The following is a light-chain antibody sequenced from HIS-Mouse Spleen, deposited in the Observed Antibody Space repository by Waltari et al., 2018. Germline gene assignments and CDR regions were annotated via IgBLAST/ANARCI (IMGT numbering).Light chain of an antibody. CDR2: DAS. CDR1: QGISSA. J-gene: IGKJ2*01. Sequence: AIQLTQSPSSLSASVVDRVTITCRASQGISSALAWYQQKPGKAPKLLIYDASSLESGVPSRFSGSGSETDFTLTISSLQPEDFATYYCQQFNSYPHTFGQGTKLEIK. V-gene: IGKV1-13*02. CDR3: QQFNSYPHT.